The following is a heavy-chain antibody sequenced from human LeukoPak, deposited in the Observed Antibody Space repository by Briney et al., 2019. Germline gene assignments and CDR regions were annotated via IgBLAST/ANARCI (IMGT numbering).Heavy chain of an antibody. CDR2: INPNSGGT. CDR1: GYTFTGYY. D-gene: IGHD3-10*01. J-gene: IGHJ4*02. V-gene: IGHV1-2*06. Sequence: ASVKVSCKASGYTFTGYYMHWVRQAPGQGLECMGRINPNSGGTNYAQKFQGRVTMTRDTSISTAYTELSRLRSDDTAVYYCARFGSGSYYNGNYWGQGTLVTVSS. CDR3: ARFGSGSYYNGNY.